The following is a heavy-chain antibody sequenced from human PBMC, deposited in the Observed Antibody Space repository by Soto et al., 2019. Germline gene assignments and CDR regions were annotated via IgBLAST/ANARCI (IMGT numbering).Heavy chain of an antibody. D-gene: IGHD3-3*01. V-gene: IGHV3-74*01. CDR3: ARDTGHDFWSGYYSDY. J-gene: IGHJ4*02. CDR1: GFTFSSYW. Sequence: QSGGSLSLSCAASGFTFSSYWMHWVRQAPEKGLVWVSRINSDGSSTSYADSVKGRFTISRDNAKNTLYLQMNSLRAEDTAVYYCARDTGHDFWSGYYSDYWGQGTLVTVSS. CDR2: INSDGSST.